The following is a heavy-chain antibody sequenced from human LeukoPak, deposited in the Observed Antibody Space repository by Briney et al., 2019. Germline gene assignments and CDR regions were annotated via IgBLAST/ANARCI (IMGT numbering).Heavy chain of an antibody. Sequence: GGSLRLSCAASGFTFSSYWMHWVRQAPGKGLVWVSRINSDGSSTSYADSVKGRFTISRDNAKNTLYLQMNSLRAEDTAVYYCASGGYPALDFDYWGQGTLVTVSS. CDR1: GFTFSSYW. CDR2: INSDGSST. J-gene: IGHJ4*02. V-gene: IGHV3-74*01. CDR3: ASGGYPALDFDY. D-gene: IGHD6-13*01.